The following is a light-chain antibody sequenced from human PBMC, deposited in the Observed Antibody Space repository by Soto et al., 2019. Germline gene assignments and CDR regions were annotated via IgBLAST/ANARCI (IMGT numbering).Light chain of an antibody. CDR3: QQRADWPIT. Sequence: EIVMMQFPATLSVSPGERVTLPCRASQSVSQSVTTNLAWYQLKPGQAPRLLIYGASNRATGIPDRFSGSGSGTDFTLTISRLEPDDFAVYYCQQRADWPITFGQGTRLEI. CDR2: GAS. V-gene: IGKV3D-20*02. J-gene: IGKJ5*01. CDR1: QSVSQSVTTN.